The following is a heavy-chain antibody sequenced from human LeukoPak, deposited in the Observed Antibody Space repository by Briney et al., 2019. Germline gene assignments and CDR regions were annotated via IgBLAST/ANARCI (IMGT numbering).Heavy chain of an antibody. J-gene: IGHJ4*02. D-gene: IGHD2-15*01. V-gene: IGHV3-48*03. CDR2: ISSSGSTI. Sequence: GGSLRLSCAASGFTFSSYEMNWVRQAPGKGLEGVSYISSSGSTIYYADSVKGRFTISRDNAKNSLYLQMNSLRAEDTAVYYCARGPLGYCSGGSCWVYYFDYWGQGTLVTVSS. CDR1: GFTFSSYE. CDR3: ARGPLGYCSGGSCWVYYFDY.